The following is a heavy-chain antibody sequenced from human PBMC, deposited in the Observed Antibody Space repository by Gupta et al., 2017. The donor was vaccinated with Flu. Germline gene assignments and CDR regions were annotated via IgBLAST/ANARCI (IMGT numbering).Heavy chain of an antibody. CDR2: INRDGTVT. V-gene: IGHV3-21*04. CDR1: GFIFNEYN. CDR3: AAWTRLWSPHY. D-gene: IGHD2-21*01. J-gene: IGHJ4*02. Sequence: EVQLVESGGGLVKPGGSLRLSCAVSGFIFNEYNMNWVRQAPGKGLEWVAYINRDGTVTKYAESVKGRFTISRDNARDSLFLQMDALRTEDTAIYYCAAWTRLWSPHYWGQGTQVTVSA.